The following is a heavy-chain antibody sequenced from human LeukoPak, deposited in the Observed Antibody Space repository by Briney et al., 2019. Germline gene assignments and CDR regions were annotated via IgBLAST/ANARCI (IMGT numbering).Heavy chain of an antibody. Sequence: GGSLRLSCAASGFTFSTYSMHWVRQAPGKGLEWVSYISSSSSTIYYADSVKGRFTISRDNAKNSLYLQVNSLRAEDTAVYYCARDKGINAYYYYYYYMDVWGKGTTVTISS. CDR1: GFTFSTYS. V-gene: IGHV3-48*04. D-gene: IGHD2/OR15-2a*01. CDR2: ISSSSSTI. CDR3: ARDKGINAYYYYYYYMDV. J-gene: IGHJ6*03.